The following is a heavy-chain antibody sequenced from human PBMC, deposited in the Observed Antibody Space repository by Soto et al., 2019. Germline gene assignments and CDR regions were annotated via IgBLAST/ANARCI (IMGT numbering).Heavy chain of an antibody. Sequence: SETLSLTCAVYGGSFSGYYWSWIRQPPGKGLEWIGEINHSGSTNYNPSIKSRVTISVDTSKNQFSLKLSSVTAADTAVYYCARVGIFGVVTYQRRVNWFDPWGQGTLVTVS. J-gene: IGHJ5*02. D-gene: IGHD3-3*01. CDR3: ARVGIFGVVTYQRRVNWFDP. CDR2: INHSGST. CDR1: GGSFSGYY. V-gene: IGHV4-34*01.